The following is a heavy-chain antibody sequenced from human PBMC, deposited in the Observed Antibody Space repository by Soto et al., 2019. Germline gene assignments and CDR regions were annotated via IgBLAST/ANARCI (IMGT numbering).Heavy chain of an antibody. V-gene: IGHV1-69*06. D-gene: IGHD3-10*01. CDR1: GRSFSSDG. Sequence: SVKFSCKASGRSFSSDGVSWVRQAPGQGLEWMGGIIPVFGNTKYVQRFQGRLTITADKSTSTVYMEMSSLSSEDTAVYFCARGQYYSSGSAATSYFYFGIDVWGQGTTVTVSS. J-gene: IGHJ6*02. CDR2: IIPVFGNT. CDR3: ARGQYYSSGSAATSYFYFGIDV.